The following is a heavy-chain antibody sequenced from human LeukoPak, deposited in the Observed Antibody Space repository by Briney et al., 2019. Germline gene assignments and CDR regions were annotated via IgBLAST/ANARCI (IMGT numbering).Heavy chain of an antibody. Sequence: PSETLSLTCTVSGGSISGHYWSWIRQPPGKGLEWIGYIDYSGSTNYNPSLKSPVTISVDTSKNQFSLKLSSVTAADTAVYYCARVSGGPFPYWYFDLWGRGTRLTVTA. CDR3: ARVSGGPFPYWYFDL. CDR1: GGSISGHY. CDR2: IDYSGST. J-gene: IGHJ2*01. V-gene: IGHV4-59*11.